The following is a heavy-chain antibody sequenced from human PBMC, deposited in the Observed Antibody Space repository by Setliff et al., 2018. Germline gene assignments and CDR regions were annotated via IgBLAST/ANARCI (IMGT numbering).Heavy chain of an antibody. CDR3: VRPGGTTVVARHFDY. V-gene: IGHV4-39*01. J-gene: IGHJ4*01. CDR1: DDSFTSSRYY. Sequence: ETLSLTCTVSDDSFTSSRYYWGWIRQAPGSGPEWIGSISYSGTPYYNASVESRVTISIDTSRNQFSLGLRSVTVADTATYYCVRPGGTTVVARHFDYWGSGILVTVSS. D-gene: IGHD2-15*01. CDR2: ISYSGTP.